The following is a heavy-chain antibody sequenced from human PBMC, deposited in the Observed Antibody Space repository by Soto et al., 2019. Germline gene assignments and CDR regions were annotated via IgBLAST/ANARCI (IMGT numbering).Heavy chain of an antibody. Sequence: ASVKVSCKASGYTFTSHAMHWVRQAPGQRLEWMGWINAGNGNTKYSQKFQGRVTITRDTSASTAYMELSSLRSEDTAVYYCARLAVAGTIHYYYYMDVWGKGTTVTVSS. CDR1: GYTFTSHA. D-gene: IGHD6-19*01. J-gene: IGHJ6*03. CDR3: ARLAVAGTIHYYYYMDV. V-gene: IGHV1-3*01. CDR2: INAGNGNT.